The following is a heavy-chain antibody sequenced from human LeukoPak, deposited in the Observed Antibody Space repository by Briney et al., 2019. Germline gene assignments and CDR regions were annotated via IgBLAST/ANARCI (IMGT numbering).Heavy chain of an antibody. CDR3: ARDKLIAARPYAFDI. CDR1: GGSISSYY. D-gene: IGHD6-6*01. V-gene: IGHV4-59*01. Sequence: SETLSLTCTVSGGSISSYYWSWIRQPPGKGLEWIGYIYYSGSTNYNPSLKNRVTISVDTSKNQFSLKLSSVTAADTAVYYCARDKLIAARPYAFDIWGQGTMVTVSS. J-gene: IGHJ3*02. CDR2: IYYSGST.